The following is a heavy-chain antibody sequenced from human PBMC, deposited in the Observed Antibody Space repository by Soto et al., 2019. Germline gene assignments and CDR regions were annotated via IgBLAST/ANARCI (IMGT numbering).Heavy chain of an antibody. CDR1: GGSFSGYY. Sequence: QVQLQQWGAGLLKPSETLSLTCAVYGGSFSGYYWSWIRQPPGKGLEWIGEINHSGSTNYNPSLNSRVTISVATSKNQFSLKLSSVTAADTAVYYCARGRRKYAVQTLTSPHNWFDPWGQGTLVTVSS. CDR3: ARGRRKYAVQTLTSPHNWFDP. CDR2: INHSGST. J-gene: IGHJ5*02. V-gene: IGHV4-34*01. D-gene: IGHD3-3*01.